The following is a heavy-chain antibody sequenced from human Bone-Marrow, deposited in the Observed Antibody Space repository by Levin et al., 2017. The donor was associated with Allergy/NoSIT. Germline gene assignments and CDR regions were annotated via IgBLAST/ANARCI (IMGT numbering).Heavy chain of an antibody. D-gene: IGHD6-19*01. J-gene: IGHJ3*01. CDR2: IGGSGATI. CDR3: ARVPAVAGLRNYDAFDV. CDR1: GFSFSNYA. Sequence: GGSLRLSCAGSGFSFSNYAMSWVRQAPGKGPEWVSAIGGSGATIYYTDSVKGRFTVSRDNSKNTLDLQMDSLRAEDTAVYYCARVPAVAGLRNYDAFDVWGQGTMVTVSS. V-gene: IGHV3-23*01.